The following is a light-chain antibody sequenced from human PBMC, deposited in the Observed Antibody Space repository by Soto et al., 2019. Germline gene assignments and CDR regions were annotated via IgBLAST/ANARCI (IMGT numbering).Light chain of an antibody. CDR2: DTS. CDR1: QSVSSSY. V-gene: IGKV3-20*01. J-gene: IGKJ5*01. Sequence: IVLTQSPGTLSLSPGERATLSCRASQSVSSSYLAWYQQKPGQAPRLLIYDTSTRATGIPARFSGSGSGTEFTLTISRLEPEDFAVYYCQQFGSSVTFGQGTRLEIK. CDR3: QQFGSSVT.